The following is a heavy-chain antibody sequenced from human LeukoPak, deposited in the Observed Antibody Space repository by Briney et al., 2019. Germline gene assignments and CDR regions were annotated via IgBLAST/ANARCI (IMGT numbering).Heavy chain of an antibody. D-gene: IGHD3-22*01. CDR3: AREGTRIVNYYDSSGYLDY. CDR1: GYTFTSYY. Sequence: ASVKVSCKASGYTFTSYYMHWVRQAPGQGLEWMGIINPSGGSTSYAQKFQGRVTMTRDTSTSTVYMEPSSLRSEDTAVYYCAREGTRIVNYYDSSGYLDYWGQGTLVTVSS. CDR2: INPSGGST. J-gene: IGHJ4*02. V-gene: IGHV1-46*01.